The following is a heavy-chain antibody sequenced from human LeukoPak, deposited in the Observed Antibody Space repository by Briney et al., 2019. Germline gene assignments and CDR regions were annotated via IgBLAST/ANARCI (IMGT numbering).Heavy chain of an antibody. CDR3: AKDRNDWKQGIDS. D-gene: IGHD1-1*01. V-gene: IGHV3-23*01. CDR2: ICARDGRT. CDR1: GFIFSDHA. Sequence: AGGSLRLSCPASGFIFSDHAMNWVRQAPGKGLEWVSIICARDGRTYYADSVKGRFTISRDNSKNTLYLQMNSLRVEDTAVYYCAKDRNDWKQGIDSWGQGTLVTVST. J-gene: IGHJ4*02.